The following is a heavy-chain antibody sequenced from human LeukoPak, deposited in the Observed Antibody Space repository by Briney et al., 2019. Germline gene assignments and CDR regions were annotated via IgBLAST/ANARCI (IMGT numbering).Heavy chain of an antibody. V-gene: IGHV3-7*01. D-gene: IGHD2-15*01. Sequence: GGSLRLSRAASGFTFSSYWMSWVRQAPGKGLEWVANIKQDGSEKYYVDSVKGRFTISRDNAKNSLYLQMNSLRAEDTAVYYCSRAPKYCSGGSCSLNRFDYWGQGTLVTVSS. J-gene: IGHJ4*02. CDR3: SRAPKYCSGGSCSLNRFDY. CDR1: GFTFSSYW. CDR2: IKQDGSEK.